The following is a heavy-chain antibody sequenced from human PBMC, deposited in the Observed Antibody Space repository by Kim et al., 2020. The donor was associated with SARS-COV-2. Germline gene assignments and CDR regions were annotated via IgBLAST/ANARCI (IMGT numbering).Heavy chain of an antibody. CDR2: IYYSGTT. D-gene: IGHD2-15*01. CDR3: AGELSSSFDP. V-gene: IGHV4-31*03. J-gene: IGHJ5*02. Sequence: SETLSLTCTVSGGSISSGGYYWTWIRQHPGKGLEYIGYIYYSGTTYYNPSLRNRPTLSVDTSKNQFPLTLSPVTAADTANYYCAGELSSSFDPWGQAT. CDR1: GGSISSGGYY.